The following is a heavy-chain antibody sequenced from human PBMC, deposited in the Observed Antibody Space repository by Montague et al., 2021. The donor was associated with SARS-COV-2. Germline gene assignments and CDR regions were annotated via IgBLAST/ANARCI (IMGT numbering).Heavy chain of an antibody. CDR3: ARGPHSSSWHYYYYYGMDV. J-gene: IGHJ6*02. D-gene: IGHD6-13*01. Sequence: SETLSLTCAVYGGSFSGYYWSWIRQPPGKGLVLIGEINHSGSTNYNPSLKSRVTISVDTSKNQFSLKLSSVTAADTAVYYCARGPHSSSWHYYYYYGMDVWGQGTKVTVSS. CDR2: INHSGST. CDR1: GGSFSGYY. V-gene: IGHV4-34*01.